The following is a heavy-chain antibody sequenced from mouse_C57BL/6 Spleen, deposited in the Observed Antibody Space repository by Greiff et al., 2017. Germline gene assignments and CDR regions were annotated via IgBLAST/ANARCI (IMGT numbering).Heavy chain of an antibody. CDR3: ARKDYGSSCYYFDY. CDR1: GYTFTSYW. V-gene: IGHV1-55*01. D-gene: IGHD1-1*01. Sequence: QVQLQQPGAELVKPGASVKMSCKASGYTFTSYWITWVKQRPGQGLEWIGDIYPGSGSTNYNEKFKSKATLTVDTSSSTAYMQLSSLTSEDSAVYYCARKDYGSSCYYFDYWGQGTTLTVSS. CDR2: IYPGSGST. J-gene: IGHJ2*01.